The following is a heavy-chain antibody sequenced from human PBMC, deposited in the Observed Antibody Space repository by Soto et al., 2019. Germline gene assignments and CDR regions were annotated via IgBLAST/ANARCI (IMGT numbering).Heavy chain of an antibody. CDR2: FNPNSGGT. V-gene: IGHV1-2*02. D-gene: IGHD4-4*01. J-gene: IGHJ6*02. CDR3: ARWAIDYRIHYGMDV. Sequence: ASVKVSCKASGYTFTGHYLHWVRQAPGRGLEWMGWFNPNSGGTTFAQKFQGRVTMTRDTSISTAYMELSRLRSDDTAVYYCARWAIDYRIHYGMDVWGQGTTVTVS. CDR1: GYTFTGHY.